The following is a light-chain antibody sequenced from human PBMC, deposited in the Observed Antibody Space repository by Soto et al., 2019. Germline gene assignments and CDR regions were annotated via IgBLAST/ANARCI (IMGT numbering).Light chain of an antibody. J-gene: IGLJ3*02. CDR2: EVS. Sequence: QSALTQPPSASGSPGQSVTISCTGTSSDVGGDNFVSWYQHHPGKAPKLMIYEVSKRPSGVPDRCSGSKSANTASLTVSGVQAEDEDDYYCSSYAVGNSFVVFGGGTMVTVL. CDR1: SSDVGGDNF. V-gene: IGLV2-8*01. CDR3: SSYAVGNSFVV.